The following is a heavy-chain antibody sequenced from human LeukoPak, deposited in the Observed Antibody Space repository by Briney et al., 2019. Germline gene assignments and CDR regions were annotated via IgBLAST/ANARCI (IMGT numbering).Heavy chain of an antibody. Sequence: GGSLRLSCAASGFTFSSYAMSWVRQAPGKGLEWVSAISGSGGSTYYADSVKGRFTISRDNSKNTLYLQMNSLRADDTAVYYCAKEGYSYALYYYYYYMDVWGKGTTVTISS. CDR2: ISGSGGST. CDR1: GFTFSSYA. V-gene: IGHV3-23*01. D-gene: IGHD5-18*01. CDR3: AKEGYSYALYYYYYYMDV. J-gene: IGHJ6*03.